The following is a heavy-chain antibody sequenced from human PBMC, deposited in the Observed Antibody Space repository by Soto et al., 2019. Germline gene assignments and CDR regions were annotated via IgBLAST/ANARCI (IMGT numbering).Heavy chain of an antibody. CDR3: ARRVGSWPYYLDS. Sequence: GESLKISCQGSGYSFSTHWIAWVRQLPGKGLEAMGLIYPDDSETRYSPSVKGQVTISADKSKTTAYLQWSSLKASDTAFYYCARRVGSWPYYLDSWGQGTLVTVSS. CDR1: GYSFSTHW. V-gene: IGHV5-51*01. J-gene: IGHJ4*02. D-gene: IGHD6-13*01. CDR2: IYPDDSET.